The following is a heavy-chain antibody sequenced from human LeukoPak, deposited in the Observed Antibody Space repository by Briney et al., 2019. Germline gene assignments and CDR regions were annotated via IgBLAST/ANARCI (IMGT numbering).Heavy chain of an antibody. Sequence: SETLSLTCAVYGGSFSGYYWSWIRQPPGKGLEWIGEINHSGSTNYNPSLKSRVTISVDTSKNQFSLKLSSVTAADTAVYYCASSKYYYGSGSYYKGRWFDPWGQGTLVTVSS. V-gene: IGHV4-34*01. CDR3: ASSKYYYGSGSYYKGRWFDP. J-gene: IGHJ5*02. CDR1: GGSFSGYY. D-gene: IGHD3-10*01. CDR2: INHSGST.